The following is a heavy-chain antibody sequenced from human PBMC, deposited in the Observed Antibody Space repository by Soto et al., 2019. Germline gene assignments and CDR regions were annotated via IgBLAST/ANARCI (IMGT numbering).Heavy chain of an antibody. V-gene: IGHV3-30-3*01. CDR3: ARGGYYDFWSGYWILDY. CDR2: ISYDGSNK. Sequence: QVQLVESGGGVVQPGRSLRLSCAASGFTFSSYARHWVRQAPGKGLEWVAVISYDGSNKYYADSVKGRFTISRDNSKNTLYLQMNSLRAEDTAVYYCARGGYYDFWSGYWILDYWGQGTLVTVSS. J-gene: IGHJ4*02. D-gene: IGHD3-3*01. CDR1: GFTFSSYA.